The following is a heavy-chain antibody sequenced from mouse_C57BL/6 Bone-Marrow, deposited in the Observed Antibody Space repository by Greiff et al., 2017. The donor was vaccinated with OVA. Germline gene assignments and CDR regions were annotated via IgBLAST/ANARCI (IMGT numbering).Heavy chain of an antibody. D-gene: IGHD1-1*01. Sequence: VQLQQSGAELVKPGASVKLSCKASGYTFTSYWMQWVKQRPGQGLEWIGEIDPSDSYTNYNQKFKGKATLTVDTSSSTAYMQLSSLTSEDSAVYYCAYYYGSSPWYFDVWGTGTTVTVSS. V-gene: IGHV1-50*01. CDR2: IDPSDSYT. CDR1: GYTFTSYW. J-gene: IGHJ1*03. CDR3: AYYYGSSPWYFDV.